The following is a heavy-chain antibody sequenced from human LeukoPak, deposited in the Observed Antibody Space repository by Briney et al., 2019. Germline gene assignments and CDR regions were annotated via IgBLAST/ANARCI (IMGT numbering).Heavy chain of an antibody. J-gene: IGHJ3*02. CDR2: IYHSGST. V-gene: IGHV4-30-2*01. Sequence: TLSLTCAVSGGSISSGGYSWSWIRQPPGKGLEWIGYIYHSGSTYYNPSLKSRVTISVDRSKNQFSLKLSSVTAADTAVYYCARKAARFAFDIWGQGTMVTVSS. D-gene: IGHD6-6*01. CDR1: GGSISSGGYS. CDR3: ARKAARFAFDI.